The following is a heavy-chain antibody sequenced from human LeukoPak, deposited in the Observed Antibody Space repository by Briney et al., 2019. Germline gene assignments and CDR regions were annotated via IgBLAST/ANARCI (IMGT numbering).Heavy chain of an antibody. CDR2: INHSGST. CDR3: ARGYCSGGSCSSFAFDP. J-gene: IGHJ5*02. Sequence: PSETLSLTCAVYGGSFSGYYWSWIRQPPGKGLEWIGEINHSGSTNYNPSLKSRVTISVDTSKNQFSLKLSSVTAADTAVYCCARGYCSGGSCSSFAFDPWGQGTLVTVSS. V-gene: IGHV4-34*01. CDR1: GGSFSGYY. D-gene: IGHD2-15*01.